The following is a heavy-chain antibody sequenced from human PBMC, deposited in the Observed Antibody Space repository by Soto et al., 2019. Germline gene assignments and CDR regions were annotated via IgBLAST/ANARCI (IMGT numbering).Heavy chain of an antibody. CDR3: ARAYLGDYSFDY. V-gene: IGHV4-39*07. D-gene: IGHD4-17*01. CDR1: GGSISSGDYY. J-gene: IGHJ4*02. CDR2: IYHSGST. Sequence: SETLSLTCFVSGGSISSGDYYWGWIRQPPGKGLEWIGSIYHSGSTYYNPSLKSRVTISVDTSKNQFSLKLSSVTAADTAVYYCARAYLGDYSFDYWGQGTLVTVSS.